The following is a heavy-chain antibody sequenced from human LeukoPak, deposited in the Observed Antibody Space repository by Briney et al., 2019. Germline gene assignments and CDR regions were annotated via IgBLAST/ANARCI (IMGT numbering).Heavy chain of an antibody. D-gene: IGHD3-16*01. V-gene: IGHV3-48*04. Sequence: GGSLRLSCAASGFTFSSYSMNWVRQAPGKGLEWVSYISSSSSTIYYADSVKGRFTISRDNAKNSLYLQMNSLRAEDTAVYYCARLRLGGDPNWFDPWGQGALVTVSS. CDR3: ARLRLGGDPNWFDP. J-gene: IGHJ5*02. CDR2: ISSSSSTI. CDR1: GFTFSSYS.